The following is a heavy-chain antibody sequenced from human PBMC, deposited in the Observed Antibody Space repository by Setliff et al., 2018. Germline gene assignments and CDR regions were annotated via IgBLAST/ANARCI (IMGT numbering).Heavy chain of an antibody. D-gene: IGHD6-19*01. CDR3: ARQAVAGSDAFDI. CDR1: GYSFTSYW. CDR2: IYPGDSDT. V-gene: IGHV5-51*01. J-gene: IGHJ3*02. Sequence: GESLKISCEGSGYSFTSYWIGWVRQMPGKGLEWMGIIYPGDSDTRYSPSFQGQVTISADKSIITAYLQWSSLKASDTAMYYCARQAVAGSDAFDIWGQGTMVTVSS.